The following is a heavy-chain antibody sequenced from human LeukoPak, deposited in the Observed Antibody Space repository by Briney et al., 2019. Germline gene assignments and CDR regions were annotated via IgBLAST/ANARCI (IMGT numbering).Heavy chain of an antibody. J-gene: IGHJ6*03. D-gene: IGHD3-10*01. CDR1: GFTFSSYA. CDR3: ARARGVGRYYYYYMDV. V-gene: IGHV3-30*01. Sequence: PGGSLRLSCAASGFTFSSYAMHWVRQAPGKGLEWVAVISYDGSNKYYADSVKGRFTISRDNAKNTLYLQMNSRRAEDTAVYYCARARGVGRYYYYYMDVWGKGTTVNVSS. CDR2: ISYDGSNK.